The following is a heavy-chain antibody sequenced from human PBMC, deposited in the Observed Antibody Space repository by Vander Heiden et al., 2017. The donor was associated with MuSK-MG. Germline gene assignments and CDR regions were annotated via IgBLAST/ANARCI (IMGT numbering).Heavy chain of an antibody. CDR3: ATKPVTTKSPHFDY. V-gene: IGHV3-21*01. CDR1: GIAFSSYS. Sequence: EVYLVESGGGLVKPGGSLRLSCSASGIAFSSYSMNWVRQAPGKGLEWVSSISRSGTYIYYADSLKGRFTISRDNAKNSLYLQMNSLGAEDTAVYYCATKPVTTKSPHFDYWGQGILVTVSS. D-gene: IGHD4-17*01. CDR2: ISRSGTYI. J-gene: IGHJ4*02.